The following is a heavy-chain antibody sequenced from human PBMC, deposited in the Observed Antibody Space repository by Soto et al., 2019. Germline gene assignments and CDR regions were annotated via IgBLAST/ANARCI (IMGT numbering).Heavy chain of an antibody. CDR1: GGTFSSYA. V-gene: IGHV1-69*13. CDR3: ARGGTGTEGYFQH. Sequence: SVKVSCKASGGTFSSYAISWLRQSPGQGLEWMGGIIPIFGTANYAQKFQGRVTITADESTSTAYMELSSLRSEDTAVYYCARGGTGTEGYFQHWGQGTLVTVSS. D-gene: IGHD1-1*01. J-gene: IGHJ1*01. CDR2: IIPIFGTA.